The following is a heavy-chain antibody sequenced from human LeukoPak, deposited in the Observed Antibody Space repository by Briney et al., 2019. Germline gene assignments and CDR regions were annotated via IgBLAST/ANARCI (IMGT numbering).Heavy chain of an antibody. J-gene: IGHJ6*03. V-gene: IGHV4-59*01. CDR3: ARVLAYCGGDCPYYYYYYMDV. CDR1: GGSISSYY. CDR2: IYYSGST. D-gene: IGHD2-21*01. Sequence: SETLSLTCTVSGGSISSYYWSWIRQPPGKGLEWVGYIYYSGSTNYNPSLKSRVTISVDTSKNQFSLKLSSVTAADTAVYYCARVLAYCGGDCPYYYYYYMDVWGKGTTVTVSS.